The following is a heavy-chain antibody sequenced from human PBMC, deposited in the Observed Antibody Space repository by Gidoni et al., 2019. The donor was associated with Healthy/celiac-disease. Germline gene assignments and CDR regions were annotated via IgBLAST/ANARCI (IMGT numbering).Heavy chain of an antibody. J-gene: IGHJ6*02. CDR1: GFTFRSYA. CDR3: ARENDLNGMDV. Sequence: QVQLVESGGGVVQPGRSLRLSCAASGFTFRSYAMHWVRQAPGKGLEWVSVRSYDGSNKYYADSVKGRFTISRDNSKNTLYLQMNSLRAEDTAVYYCARENDLNGMDVWGQGTTVTVSS. V-gene: IGHV3-30-3*01. CDR2: RSYDGSNK.